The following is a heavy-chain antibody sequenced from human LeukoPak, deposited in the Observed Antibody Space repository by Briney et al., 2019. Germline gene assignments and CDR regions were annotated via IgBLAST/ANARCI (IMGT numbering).Heavy chain of an antibody. D-gene: IGHD6-25*01. V-gene: IGHV3-21*01. CDR1: GFMFSSNW. CDR2: ISSSSSYI. Sequence: PGGSLRLSCAASGFMFSSNWMSWVRLAPGKGLEWVSSISSSSSYIYYADSVKGRFTISRDNAKNSLYLQMNSLRAEDTAVYYCARARITAANWFDPWGQGTLVTVSS. J-gene: IGHJ5*02. CDR3: ARARITAANWFDP.